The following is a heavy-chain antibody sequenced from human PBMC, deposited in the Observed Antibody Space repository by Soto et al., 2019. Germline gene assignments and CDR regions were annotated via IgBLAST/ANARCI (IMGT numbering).Heavy chain of an antibody. J-gene: IGHJ6*02. CDR2: FIPFFDTA. D-gene: IGHD1-7*01. Sequence: QVQLVQSGSEMNRPGCSVTVSCKASGGTLRNYAITWVRQAPGQGLEWMGGFIPFFDTAHYAQRFQGRVTISADESASTIYLELSSLESEDTAVYFCASRRGNTYGNGMNVWGQGTTVTVSS. CDR1: GGTLRNYA. V-gene: IGHV1-69*01. CDR3: ASRRGNTYGNGMNV.